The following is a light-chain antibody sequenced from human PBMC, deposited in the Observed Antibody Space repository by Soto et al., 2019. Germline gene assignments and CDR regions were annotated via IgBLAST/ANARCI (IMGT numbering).Light chain of an antibody. Sequence: QFALTQPPSASGSPGQSVTISCTGTSSDVGASEYVSWYQQHPGKAPKLMIYQVSKRPSGVPDRFSGSRSGNTAPLTVSGLQAEDEADYYCTSYTSSYIFVLGGGTKVTVL. CDR2: QVS. CDR3: TSYTSSYIFV. J-gene: IGLJ1*01. V-gene: IGLV2-8*01. CDR1: SSDVGASEY.